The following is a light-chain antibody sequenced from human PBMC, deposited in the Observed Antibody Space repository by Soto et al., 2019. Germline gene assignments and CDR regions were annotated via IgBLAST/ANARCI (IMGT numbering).Light chain of an antibody. CDR3: SSFTTSKTWV. J-gene: IGLJ3*02. CDR2: EVS. Sequence: QSALTQPASVSGSPGQSITISCTGTSSDVGAYGYVSWYQQHPGKAPKFMLYEVSNRPSGLSDRFSGSKSGNTASLTISGLQAEDEADYYCSSFTTSKTWVFGGGTKLTVL. CDR1: SSDVGAYGY. V-gene: IGLV2-14*01.